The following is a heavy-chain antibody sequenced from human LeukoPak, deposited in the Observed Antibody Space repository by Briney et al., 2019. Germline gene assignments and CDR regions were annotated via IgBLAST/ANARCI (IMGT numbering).Heavy chain of an antibody. J-gene: IGHJ4*02. V-gene: IGHV3-30*02. CDR3: AKDKETY. Sequence: GGSLRLSCAASGFTVSSNYMSWVRQAPGKGLEWVAFIRYNENNKYYADSVKGRFTISRDNSKNTLYLQMNSLRAEDTALYYCAKDKETYWGQGTLVTVAS. CDR2: IRYNENNK. CDR1: GFTVSSNY.